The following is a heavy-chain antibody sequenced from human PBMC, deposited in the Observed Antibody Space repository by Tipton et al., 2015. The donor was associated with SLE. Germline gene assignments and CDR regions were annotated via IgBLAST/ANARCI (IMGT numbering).Heavy chain of an antibody. Sequence: QVQLVQSGAEVKKPGASVKVSCKASGYTFTSYGISWVRQAPGQGLEWMGRIIPILGIANYAQKFQGRVTITADKSTSTAYMELSSLRSEDTAVYYCARDSRYFDWYLWGQGTLVTVSS. D-gene: IGHD3-9*01. V-gene: IGHV1-69*09. J-gene: IGHJ5*02. CDR1: GYTFTSYG. CDR2: IIPILGIA. CDR3: ARDSRYFDWYL.